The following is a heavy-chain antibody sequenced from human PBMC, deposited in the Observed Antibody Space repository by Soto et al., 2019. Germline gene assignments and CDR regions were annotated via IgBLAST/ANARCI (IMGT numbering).Heavy chain of an antibody. CDR1: GASISSSY. V-gene: IGHV4-59*01. D-gene: IGHD3-22*01. J-gene: IGHJ3*02. CDR2: VYYSGST. Sequence: SETLSLTCTVSGASISSSYWSWIRQSPGKGLEWIGYVYYSGSTNYNPSLKSRVTISVDTSKNQFSLKLSSVTAADTAVYYCARGYYDSSGQSNTFDIWGQGTMVT. CDR3: ARGYYDSSGQSNTFDI.